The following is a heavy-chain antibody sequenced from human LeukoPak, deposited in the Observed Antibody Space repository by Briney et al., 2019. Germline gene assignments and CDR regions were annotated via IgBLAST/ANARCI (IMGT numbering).Heavy chain of an antibody. Sequence: GASVTVSCKASGYTFTGYYMHWVRQAPGQGLEWMGWINPNSGGTNYAQKFQGRVTMTRDTSISTAYMELSRLRSDDTAVYYCARGSYGGNSGLFDYWGQGTLVTVSS. D-gene: IGHD4-23*01. CDR2: INPNSGGT. CDR1: GYTFTGYY. V-gene: IGHV1-2*02. J-gene: IGHJ4*02. CDR3: ARGSYGGNSGLFDY.